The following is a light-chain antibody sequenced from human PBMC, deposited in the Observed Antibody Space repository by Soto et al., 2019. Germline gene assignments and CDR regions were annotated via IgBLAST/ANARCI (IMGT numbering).Light chain of an antibody. CDR1: QNINIY. J-gene: IGKJ5*01. CDR2: AAA. CDR3: QQSFSTHT. Sequence: DIQMTQSPSSLSASVGDRVTITCRASQNINIYLSWYQQKPGKAPKLLIYAAATLQSGVPSRFSGSGSGTDFTITISSLQPEDFATYYCQQSFSTHTFGQGTRLEIK. V-gene: IGKV1-39*01.